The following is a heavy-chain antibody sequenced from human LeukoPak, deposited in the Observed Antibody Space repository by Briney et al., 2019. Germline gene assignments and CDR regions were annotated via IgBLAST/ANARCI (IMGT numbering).Heavy chain of an antibody. CDR1: GFTFSSYS. D-gene: IGHD6-19*01. Sequence: GGSLRLSCAASGFTFSSYSMNWVRQAPGKRLEWVSSISSSSSYIYYADSVKGRFTISRDNAKNSLYLQMNSLRAEDTAVYYCARDRPPLGGSGWYGYYYYGMDVWGQGTTVTVSS. CDR2: ISSSSSYI. J-gene: IGHJ6*02. V-gene: IGHV3-21*01. CDR3: ARDRPPLGGSGWYGYYYYGMDV.